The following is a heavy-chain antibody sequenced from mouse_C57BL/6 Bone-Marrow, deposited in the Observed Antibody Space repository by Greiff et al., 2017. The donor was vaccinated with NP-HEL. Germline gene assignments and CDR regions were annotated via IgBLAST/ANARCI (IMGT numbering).Heavy chain of an antibody. J-gene: IGHJ1*03. CDR3: TVPSWDGWYFDV. V-gene: IGHV6-3*01. D-gene: IGHD4-1*01. CDR2: IRLKSDNYAT. Sequence: EVMLVESGGGLVQPGGSMKLSCVASGFTFSNYWMNWVRQSPEKGLEWVAQIRLKSDNYATHYAESVKGRFTISRDDSKSSVYLQMNNLRAEDTGIYYCTVPSWDGWYFDVWGTGTTVTVSS. CDR1: GFTFSNYW.